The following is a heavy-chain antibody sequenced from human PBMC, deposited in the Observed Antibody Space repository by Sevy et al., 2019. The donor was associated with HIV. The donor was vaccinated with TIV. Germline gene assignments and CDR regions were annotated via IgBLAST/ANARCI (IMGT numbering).Heavy chain of an antibody. CDR2: IKEDGSGR. Sequence: GGSLRLSCAASGFTFGSYWMTWVRQAPGKGLEWVANIKEDGSGRFYVDSVRGRFTVSRDNAKKTLYLQMNNLRGEDTALYYWARLYSSWSGGGLDNWGRGALVTVSS. V-gene: IGHV3-7*01. CDR3: ARLYSSWSGGGLDN. J-gene: IGHJ4*02. D-gene: IGHD4-4*01. CDR1: GFTFGSYW.